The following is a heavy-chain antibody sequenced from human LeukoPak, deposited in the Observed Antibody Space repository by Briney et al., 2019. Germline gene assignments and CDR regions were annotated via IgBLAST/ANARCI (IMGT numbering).Heavy chain of an antibody. J-gene: IGHJ4*02. D-gene: IGHD3-10*01. V-gene: IGHV3-30*18. CDR1: GFTFSIYG. CDR3: SKDRGGTLGDYFDY. Sequence: QPGGSLRLSCAASGFTFSIYGMHWVRQAPGKGLEWVAVISDDGRNKYYAESVKGRITISRDNSKNTLYLQMNSLRAEDTALYYCSKDRGGTLGDYFDYWGQGTLVTVSS. CDR2: ISDDGRNK.